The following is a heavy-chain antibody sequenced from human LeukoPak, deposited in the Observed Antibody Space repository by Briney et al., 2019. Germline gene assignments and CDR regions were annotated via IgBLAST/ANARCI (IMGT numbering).Heavy chain of an antibody. D-gene: IGHD2-15*01. V-gene: IGHV1-18*01. CDR3: ARGGKYCSGGSCFLDY. J-gene: IGHJ4*02. Sequence: AAVKVSCKASGYTFTSYGISWVRQAPGQGLEWMGWISAYNGNTNYAQKLQGRVTMTTDTSTSTAYMELRSLRSDDTAVYYCARGGKYCSGGSCFLDYWGQGALVTVSS. CDR2: ISAYNGNT. CDR1: GYTFTSYG.